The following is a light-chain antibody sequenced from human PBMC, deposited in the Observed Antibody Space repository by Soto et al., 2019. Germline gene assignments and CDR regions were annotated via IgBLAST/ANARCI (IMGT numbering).Light chain of an antibody. J-gene: IGKJ1*01. CDR2: GAS. CDR1: RSVSSY. V-gene: IGKV3-11*01. CDR3: QQSYSTLWT. Sequence: EIVLTQSPATLSLSPGEGATLACRASRSVSSYLAWYQQRPGQAPRLLIYGASSRATGIPDRFSGSGAGTDFTLTISSLQPEDFATYYCQQSYSTLWTFGQGTKVDI.